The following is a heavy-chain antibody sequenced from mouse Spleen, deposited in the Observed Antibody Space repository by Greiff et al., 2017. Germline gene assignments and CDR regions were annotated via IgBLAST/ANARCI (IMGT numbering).Heavy chain of an antibody. CDR2: IYPGDGDT. V-gene: IGHV1-82*01. J-gene: IGHJ2*01. Sequence: QVQLQQSGPELVKPGASVKISCKASGYAFSSSWMNWVKQRPGKGLEWIGRIYPGDGDTNYNGKFKGKATLTADKSSSTAYMQLSSLTSEDSAVYFCARKGDYGNFDYWGQGTTLTVSS. D-gene: IGHD2-1*01. CDR1: GYAFSSSW. CDR3: ARKGDYGNFDY.